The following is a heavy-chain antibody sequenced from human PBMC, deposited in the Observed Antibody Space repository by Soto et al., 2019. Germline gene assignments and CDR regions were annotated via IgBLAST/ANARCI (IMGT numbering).Heavy chain of an antibody. Sequence: EVQLVESGGDLVQPGGSLRLSCAASGLSLSDVFIDWVRQAPGKGLEWVGRTKDKAYSYTTEYAASVKGRFTISREDSRNSVFLQMSSVKTEVTAVDYCASIRGVFGYWGQGPLVTVSS. D-gene: IGHD3-10*01. J-gene: IGHJ4*02. CDR1: GLSLSDVF. V-gene: IGHV3-72*01. CDR3: ASIRGVFGY. CDR2: TKDKAYSYTT.